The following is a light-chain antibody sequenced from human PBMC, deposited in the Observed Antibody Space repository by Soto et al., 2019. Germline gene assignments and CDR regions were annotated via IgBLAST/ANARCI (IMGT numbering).Light chain of an antibody. Sequence: EIQMTQSPSTLSASVGDRFTITCRASQSIKSWLAWYQQKPGKAPKLLIYEASSLESGVPSRFGGSGSGTEFTLTISSLQPDDFATYYCQQYNTYSWTFGQGTKVDI. CDR2: EAS. J-gene: IGKJ1*01. CDR1: QSIKSW. CDR3: QQYNTYSWT. V-gene: IGKV1-5*03.